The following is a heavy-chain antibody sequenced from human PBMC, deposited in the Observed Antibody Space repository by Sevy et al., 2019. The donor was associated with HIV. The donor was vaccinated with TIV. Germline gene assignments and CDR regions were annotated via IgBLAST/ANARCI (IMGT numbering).Heavy chain of an antibody. J-gene: IGHJ6*02. Sequence: GGSLRLSCAASGFTFSSYAMHWVRQAPGKGLEWVSVISYDGSNKYYADSVKGRFTISRDNSKNTLYLQMNSLRAEDTAVYYWARGCLRGYCYGMDVWGQGTTVTVSS. CDR1: GFTFSSYA. D-gene: IGHD2-15*01. CDR2: ISYDGSNK. CDR3: ARGCLRGYCYGMDV. V-gene: IGHV3-30*04.